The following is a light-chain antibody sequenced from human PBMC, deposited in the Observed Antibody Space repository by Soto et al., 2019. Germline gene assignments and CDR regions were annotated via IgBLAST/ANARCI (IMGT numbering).Light chain of an antibody. CDR1: SSDVGGYNY. CDR2: VVS. Sequence: QSVLTQPASVSGSPGQSITISCTGTSSDVGGYNYVSWYQQHPGKAPKLMIYVVSNRPTGVSNRFSGSKSGNTASLTISEHQAEDEADYYCSSYTSSTSYVFGTGTKLTVL. CDR3: SSYTSSTSYV. V-gene: IGLV2-14*01. J-gene: IGLJ1*01.